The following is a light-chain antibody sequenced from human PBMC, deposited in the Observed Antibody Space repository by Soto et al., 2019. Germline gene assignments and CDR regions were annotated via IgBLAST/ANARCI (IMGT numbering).Light chain of an antibody. Sequence: HSALTQPASVSGSPRQPITISCTGTSSDVGANNYVSWYQHHPGKAPKLLIYEVSNRPSGVSSRFSGSKSGNTASLTISGLQAEDEADYYCSSYINSITFVVFGGGTQLTVL. V-gene: IGLV2-14*01. CDR3: SSYINSITFVV. J-gene: IGLJ2*01. CDR2: EVS. CDR1: SSDVGANNY.